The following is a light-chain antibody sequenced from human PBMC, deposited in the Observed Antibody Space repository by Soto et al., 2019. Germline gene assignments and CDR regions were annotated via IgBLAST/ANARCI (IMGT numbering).Light chain of an antibody. V-gene: IGKV1D-13*01. J-gene: IGKJ2*01. CDR1: QGISSA. CDR3: QHVSDYPRA. CDR2: DAS. Sequence: AIQLPQSPSSLSASVGDRVTISCRASQGISSALAWYQRKPGKAPRLLIYDASSLHSGVPSRFSGSGSGTDFTLTISSLQPEDFGSYYCQHVSDYPRAFGQGTMLDIK.